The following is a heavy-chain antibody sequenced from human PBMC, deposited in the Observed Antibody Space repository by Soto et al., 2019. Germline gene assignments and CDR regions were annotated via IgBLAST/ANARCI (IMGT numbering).Heavy chain of an antibody. CDR1: GFTFSSYA. CDR2: ISYEGNNK. D-gene: IGHD3-16*01. J-gene: IGHJ4*02. CDR3: AKDGAD. V-gene: IGHV3-30-3*01. Sequence: QVQLMESGGGVVQPGRSLRLSCAASGFTFSSYAMHWVRQAPGKGLEWVSVISYEGNNKYYEDSVKGRFTISRDNSKNTLYLQKNSLRSEDTAVYDCAKDGADWGQGTLVTVSS.